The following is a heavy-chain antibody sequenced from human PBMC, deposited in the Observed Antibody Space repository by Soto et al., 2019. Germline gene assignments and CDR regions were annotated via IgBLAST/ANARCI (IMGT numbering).Heavy chain of an antibody. CDR1: GFTFGNLA. V-gene: IGHV3-11*01. Sequence: GGSLRLSWSASGFTFGNLAMSWVSQAPGKGLEWVSGIRASGSTIYYADSVKGRFTISRDNAKNSLYLQMNSLRAEDTAVYYCARSPTYWGQGTLVTVSS. CDR2: IRASGSTI. J-gene: IGHJ4*02. CDR3: ARSPTY.